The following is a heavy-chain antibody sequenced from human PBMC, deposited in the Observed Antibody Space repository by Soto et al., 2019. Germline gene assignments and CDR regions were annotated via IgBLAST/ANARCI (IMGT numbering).Heavy chain of an antibody. V-gene: IGHV3-23*01. CDR1: GFTVSSNY. CDR3: AYSSTPFDY. D-gene: IGHD6-13*01. Sequence: PGGSLRLSCAASGFTVSSNYMNWVRQAPGKGLEWVSAISGSGGSTYYADSVKGRFTISRDNSKNTLYLQMNSLRAEDTAVYYCAYSSTPFDYWGQGTLVTVSS. J-gene: IGHJ4*02. CDR2: ISGSGGST.